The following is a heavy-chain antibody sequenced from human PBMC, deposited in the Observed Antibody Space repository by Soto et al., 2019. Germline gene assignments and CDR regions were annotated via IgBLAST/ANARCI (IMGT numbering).Heavy chain of an antibody. J-gene: IGHJ6*02. CDR2: IYTSASI. CDR3: ARDREAGYNFYYGMDV. V-gene: IGHV4-4*07. D-gene: IGHD6-19*01. CDR1: GADINTYS. Sequence: SETLSLTCSVSGADINTYSWTWIRQPAGKGLEWIGRIYTSASINYNPSLRGRVTLSVDTSTNQVSLKLASVTAADTAVYYCARDREAGYNFYYGMDVWGQGTTVTSP.